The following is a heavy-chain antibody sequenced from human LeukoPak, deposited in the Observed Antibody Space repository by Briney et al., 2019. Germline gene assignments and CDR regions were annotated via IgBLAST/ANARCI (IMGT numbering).Heavy chain of an antibody. CDR1: GGTFSSYA. CDR3: AREGRRPYYYDSSGLKLDY. V-gene: IGHV1-69*13. Sequence: ASVNVSCKASGGTFSSYAISWVRQAPGQGLEWMGGIIPIFGTANYAQKFQGRVTITADESTSTAYVELSSLRSEDTAVYYCAREGRRPYYYDSSGLKLDYWGQGTLVTVSS. CDR2: IIPIFGTA. J-gene: IGHJ4*02. D-gene: IGHD3-22*01.